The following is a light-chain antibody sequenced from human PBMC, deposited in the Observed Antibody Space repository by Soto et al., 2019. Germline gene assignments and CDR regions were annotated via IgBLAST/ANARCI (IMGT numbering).Light chain of an antibody. CDR3: QQFGRSPPYT. CDR2: GAS. CDR1: ESISSSY. J-gene: IGKJ2*01. V-gene: IGKV3-20*01. Sequence: IVLTQSPGTLSLSPGDRATLSCRASESISSSYLAWYQQKPGQAPRLLIYGASSRATGIPDRFSGSGSETDFTLTISRLEPEDVTVYYCQQFGRSPPYTFGQGTKLDIQ.